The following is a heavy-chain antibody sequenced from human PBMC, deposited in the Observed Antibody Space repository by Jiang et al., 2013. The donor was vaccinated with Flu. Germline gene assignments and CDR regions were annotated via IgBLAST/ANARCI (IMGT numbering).Heavy chain of an antibody. Sequence: PGLVKPSETLSLTCAVSGYSISSGYYWGWIRQPPGKGLEWIGSIYHSGSTYYNPSLKSRVTISVDTSKNQFSLKLSSVTAADTAVYYCARRLSDYYDSSGYSDHFDYWGQGTLVTVSS. D-gene: IGHD3-22*01. J-gene: IGHJ4*02. CDR2: IYHSGST. V-gene: IGHV4-38-2*01. CDR1: GYSISSGYY. CDR3: ARRLSDYYDSSGYSDHFDY.